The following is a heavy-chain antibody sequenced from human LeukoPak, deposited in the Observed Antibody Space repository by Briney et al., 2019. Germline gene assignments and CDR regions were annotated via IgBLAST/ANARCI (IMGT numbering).Heavy chain of an antibody. CDR1: GYTFTSYD. V-gene: IGHV1-8*03. CDR2: MNPNSGNT. CDR3: ARFGAVAGTMGVD. D-gene: IGHD6-19*01. Sequence: ASVKVSCKASGYTFTSYDINWVRQATGQGLEWMGWMNPNSGNTGYAQKFQGRVTITRNTSISTAYMELSSLRSEDTAVYYCARFGAVAGTMGVDWGQGTLVTVSS. J-gene: IGHJ4*02.